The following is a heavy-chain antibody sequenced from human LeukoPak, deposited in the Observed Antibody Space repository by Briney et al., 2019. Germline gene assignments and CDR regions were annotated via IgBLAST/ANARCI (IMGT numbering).Heavy chain of an antibody. CDR3: ATMPRRGWWVAVDY. CDR2: MNPNSGNT. D-gene: IGHD6-19*01. J-gene: IGHJ4*02. Sequence: ASVKVSCKASGYTFTSYDINWVRQATGQGLEWMGWMNPNSGNTGYAQKFQGRVTMTRNTSISTAYMELSSLRSEDTAVYYCATMPRRGWWVAVDYWGQGTLVTVSS. V-gene: IGHV1-8*01. CDR1: GYTFTSYD.